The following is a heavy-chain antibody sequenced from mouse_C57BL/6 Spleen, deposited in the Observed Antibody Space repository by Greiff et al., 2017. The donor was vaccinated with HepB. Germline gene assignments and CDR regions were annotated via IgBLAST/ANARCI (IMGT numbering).Heavy chain of an antibody. CDR1: GYTFTSYW. Sequence: QVQLKQPGTELVKPGASVKLSCKASGYTFTSYWMHWVKQRPGQGLEWIGNINPSNGGTNYNEKFKSKATLTVDKSSSTAYMQLSSLTSEDSAVYYCAISDGYFAWFAYWGQGTLVTVSA. J-gene: IGHJ3*01. CDR3: AISDGYFAWFAY. CDR2: INPSNGGT. V-gene: IGHV1-53*01. D-gene: IGHD2-3*01.